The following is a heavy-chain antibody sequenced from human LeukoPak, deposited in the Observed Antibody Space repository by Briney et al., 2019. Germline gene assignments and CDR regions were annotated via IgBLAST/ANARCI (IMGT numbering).Heavy chain of an antibody. J-gene: IGHJ5*02. CDR2: IYYSGST. V-gene: IGHV4-30-4*08. CDR3: ARVSFYDFWSGYHNWFDP. Sequence: KPSETLSLTCTVSGGSIRSGDYYWSWIRQPPGKGLEWIGYIYYSGSTYYNPSLKSRVTISVDTSKNQFSLKLSSVTAADTAVYYCARVSFYDFWSGYHNWFDPWGQGTLVTVSS. CDR1: GGSIRSGDYY. D-gene: IGHD3-3*01.